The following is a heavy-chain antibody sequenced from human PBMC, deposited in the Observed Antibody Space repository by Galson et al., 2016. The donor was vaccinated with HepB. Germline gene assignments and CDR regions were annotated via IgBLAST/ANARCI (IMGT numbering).Heavy chain of an antibody. J-gene: IGHJ5*02. CDR3: VRDHSVVPTTAYNWFDP. CDR2: INSDGTIS. V-gene: IGHV3-74*01. D-gene: IGHD4-23*01. Sequence: SLRLSCAASGFAFSSHWMHWVRQDLGKGLVWVSRINSDGTISNYADSVEGRFTISRDNAKNTLYLQMNGLRAEDTAVYFCVRDHSVVPTTAYNWFDPWGRGTLVTVSS. CDR1: GFAFSSHW.